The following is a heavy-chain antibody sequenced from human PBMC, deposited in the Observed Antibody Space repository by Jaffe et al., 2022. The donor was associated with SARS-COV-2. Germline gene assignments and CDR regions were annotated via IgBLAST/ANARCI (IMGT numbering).Heavy chain of an antibody. D-gene: IGHD2-15*01. CDR1: GGSFSGYY. CDR2: INHSGST. Sequence: QVQLQQWGAGLLKPSETLSLTCAVYGGSFSGYYWSWIRQPPGKGLEWIGEINHSGSTNYNPSLKSRVTISVDTSKNQFSLKLSSVTAADTAVYYCARGVGLCSGGSCYSQGGYWGQGTLVTVSS. J-gene: IGHJ4*02. V-gene: IGHV4-34*01. CDR3: ARGVGLCSGGSCYSQGGY.